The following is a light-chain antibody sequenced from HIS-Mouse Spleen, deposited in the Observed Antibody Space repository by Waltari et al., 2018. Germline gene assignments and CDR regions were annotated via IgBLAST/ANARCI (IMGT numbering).Light chain of an antibody. V-gene: IGLV1-47*01. CDR3: AAWDDSLSGHVV. CDR1: SSNIGSNY. CDR2: RNN. J-gene: IGLJ2*01. Sequence: QSVLTQPPSASGTPGQRVTISCSGSSSNIGSNYVYWYQQLPGTAPKPLIYRNNPPPSGVPDRFSGSKSGTSASLAISGLRSEDEADYYCAAWDDSLSGHVVFGGGTKLTVL.